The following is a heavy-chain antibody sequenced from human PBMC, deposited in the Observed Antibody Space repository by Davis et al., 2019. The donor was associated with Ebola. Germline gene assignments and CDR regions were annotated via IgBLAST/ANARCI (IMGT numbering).Heavy chain of an antibody. D-gene: IGHD2-2*03. CDR3: ARRALDQHYYYYMDV. V-gene: IGHV5-51*01. J-gene: IGHJ6*03. CDR1: GYSFNTHW. CDR2: FHPGTSDT. Sequence: PGGSLRLSCEASGYSFNTHWIGWVRQMPGKGLEWMTHFHPGTSDTRYSPSFQGQVSISADRSTSTAYLQWSSLKDSDTAMYYCARRALDQHYYYYMDVWGKGTTVTVS.